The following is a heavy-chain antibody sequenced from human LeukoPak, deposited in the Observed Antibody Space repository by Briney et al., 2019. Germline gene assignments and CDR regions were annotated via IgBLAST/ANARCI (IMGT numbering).Heavy chain of an antibody. CDR2: IIPIFGTA. J-gene: IGHJ5*02. CDR3: ARDLGYDFWSGYYP. V-gene: IGHV1-69*13. CDR1: GGTFSSYA. Sequence: SVKVSCKASGGTFSSYAISWVRQAPGQGLEWRGGIIPIFGTANYAQKFQGRVTITADESTSTAYMELSSLRSEDTAVYYCARDLGYDFWSGYYPWGQGTLVTVSS. D-gene: IGHD3-3*01.